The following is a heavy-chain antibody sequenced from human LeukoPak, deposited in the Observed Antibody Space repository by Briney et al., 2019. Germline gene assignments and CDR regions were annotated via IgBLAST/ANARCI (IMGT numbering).Heavy chain of an antibody. V-gene: IGHV1-24*01. J-gene: IGHJ4*02. D-gene: IGHD4-23*01. CDR1: GYTLSELS. CDR2: FDPEDGET. CDR3: STRLLGGNDFDY. Sequence: APVKVSCKVSGYTLSELSMHWVRQAPGKGVEWMGGFDPEDGETIYAQKLQGRVTMTDETSTDTAYMELSSMRSEDTAVYYCSTRLLGGNDFDYWGQGTLVTVSS.